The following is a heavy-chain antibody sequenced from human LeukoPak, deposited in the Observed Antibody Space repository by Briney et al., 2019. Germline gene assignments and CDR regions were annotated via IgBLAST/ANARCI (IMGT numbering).Heavy chain of an antibody. CDR2: IAVGSGNT. Sequence: ASVKVSCKASGFTFTSSAMQWVRQARGQRLEWIGWIAVGSGNTNYAQKFQERVTITRDMSTSTAYMELSSLRSEDTAVYYCAADLGGYGYYYYGMDVWGQGTTATVSS. D-gene: IGHD2-15*01. J-gene: IGHJ6*02. CDR1: GFTFTSSA. CDR3: AADLGGYGYYYYGMDV. V-gene: IGHV1-58*02.